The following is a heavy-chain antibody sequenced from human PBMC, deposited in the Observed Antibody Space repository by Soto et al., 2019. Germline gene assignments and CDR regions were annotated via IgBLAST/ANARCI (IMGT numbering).Heavy chain of an antibody. J-gene: IGHJ4*02. V-gene: IGHV1-2*04. CDR2: INPNSGGT. CDR3: ARGGRVVVVAATLRIDY. Sequence: QVQLVQSGAEVKKPGASVKVSCKASGYTFTGYYMHWVRQAPGQGLEWMGWINPNSGGTNYAQKLQGWVTMTRDTSISTASMELSRLRSDDTAVYYCARGGRVVVVAATLRIDYWGQGTLVTVSS. CDR1: GYTFTGYY. D-gene: IGHD2-15*01.